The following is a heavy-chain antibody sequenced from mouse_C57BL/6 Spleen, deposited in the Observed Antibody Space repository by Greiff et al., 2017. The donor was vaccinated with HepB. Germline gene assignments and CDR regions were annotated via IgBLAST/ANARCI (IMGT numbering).Heavy chain of an antibody. Sequence: QVQLQQSGAELVRPGTSVKVSCTASGYAFTNYLIEWVKQRPGQGLEWIGVINPGSGGTNYNEKFKGKATLTADKSSSTAYLQLSSLTSEDSAVYFCARCYYGYAGYFDVWGTGTTVTVSS. D-gene: IGHD2-2*01. V-gene: IGHV1-54*01. CDR2: INPGSGGT. CDR3: ARCYYGYAGYFDV. J-gene: IGHJ1*03. CDR1: GYAFTNYL.